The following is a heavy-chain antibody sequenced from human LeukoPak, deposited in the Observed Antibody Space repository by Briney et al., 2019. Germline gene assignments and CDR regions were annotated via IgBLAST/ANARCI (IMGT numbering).Heavy chain of an antibody. CDR2: ISWDGGST. CDR3: AKDSSSSRWGHFDY. Sequence: GGSLRLSCAASGLTFDDSAMRWVRQAPGKGRGWVSFISWDGGSTYYADSVKGRFTISRDNSKNSLYLQMNSLRAEDTALYYCAKDSSSSRWGHFDYWGQGTLVTVSS. V-gene: IGHV3-43D*03. D-gene: IGHD6-6*01. CDR1: GLTFDDSA. J-gene: IGHJ4*02.